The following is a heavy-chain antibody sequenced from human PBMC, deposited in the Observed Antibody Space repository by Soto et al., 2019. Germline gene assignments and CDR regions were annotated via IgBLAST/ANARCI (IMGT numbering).Heavy chain of an antibody. J-gene: IGHJ4*02. Sequence: QVQLVQSGAEVKKPGASVKVSCKASGYTFSSYDINWVRQATGQGLEWMGWLNPNSGDTGYAQKFQGRVNLTRNTSITTAYIELSSLTSDDTAVYYCATSGGGWYLYWGQGTLVTVSS. CDR1: GYTFSSYD. CDR3: ATSGGGWYLY. D-gene: IGHD6-19*01. V-gene: IGHV1-8*01. CDR2: LNPNSGDT.